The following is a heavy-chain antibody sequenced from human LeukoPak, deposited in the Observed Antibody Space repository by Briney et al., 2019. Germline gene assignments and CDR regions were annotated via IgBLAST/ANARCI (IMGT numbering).Heavy chain of an antibody. CDR1: GYTFTGYY. J-gene: IGHJ4*02. CDR2: INPNSGGT. CDR3: ARQWYGSGSYTSDY. V-gene: IGHV1-2*02. D-gene: IGHD3-10*01. Sequence: ASVKVSCKASGYTFTGYYMHWVRQAPGQGLEWMGWINPNSGGTNYAQKFQGRITMTRDTSISTAYMELSRLRSDDTAVYYCARQWYGSGSYTSDYWGQGTLATVSS.